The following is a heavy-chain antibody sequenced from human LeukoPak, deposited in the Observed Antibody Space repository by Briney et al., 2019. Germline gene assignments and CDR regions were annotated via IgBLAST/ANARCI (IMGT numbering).Heavy chain of an antibody. CDR3: ARATGPRVAFDI. D-gene: IGHD5-12*01. V-gene: IGHV3-23*01. J-gene: IGHJ3*02. CDR1: GFTFSSYA. CDR2: ISGSGGST. Sequence: GGSLRLSCAASGFTFSSYAMSWVRQAPGKGLEWVSAISGSGGSTYYADSVKGRFTISRDNSKNTLYLQMNSLRAEDTAVYYCARATGPRVAFDIWGQGTMVTVSS.